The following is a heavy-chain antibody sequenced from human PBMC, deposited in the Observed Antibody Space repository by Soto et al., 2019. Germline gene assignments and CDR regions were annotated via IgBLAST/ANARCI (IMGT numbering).Heavy chain of an antibody. CDR2: IIPILGIA. J-gene: IGHJ6*03. V-gene: IGHV1-69*04. CDR3: ARDYDFWSGPNPYYYYYMDV. D-gene: IGHD3-3*01. Sequence: SVKVSCKASGGTFSSYTISWVRQAPGQGLEWMGRIIPILGIANYAQKFQGRVTITADKSTSTAYMELSSLRSEDTAVYYCARDYDFWSGPNPYYYYYMDVWGKGTTVTVSS. CDR1: GGTFSSYT.